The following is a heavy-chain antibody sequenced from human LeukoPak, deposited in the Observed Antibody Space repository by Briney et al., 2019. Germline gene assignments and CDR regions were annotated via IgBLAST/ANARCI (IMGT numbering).Heavy chain of an antibody. CDR2: IYYSGST. CDR3: ARRSSIGRLGSGIYYYYYMDV. CDR1: GGSISSSSYY. D-gene: IGHD3-3*01. Sequence: SETLSLTCTVSGGSISSSSYYWGWIRQPPGKGLEWIGSIYYSGSTYYNPSLKSRVTISVDTSKNQFSLKLSSVTAADTAVYYCARRSSIGRLGSGIYYYYYMDVWGKGTTVTVSS. J-gene: IGHJ6*03. V-gene: IGHV4-39*01.